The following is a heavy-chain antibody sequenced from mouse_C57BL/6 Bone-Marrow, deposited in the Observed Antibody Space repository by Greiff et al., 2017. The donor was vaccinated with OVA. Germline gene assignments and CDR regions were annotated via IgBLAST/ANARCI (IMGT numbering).Heavy chain of an antibody. V-gene: IGHV1-55*01. D-gene: IGHD2-2*01. CDR3: ARWLPGDY. CDR2: IYPGSGST. J-gene: IGHJ4*01. CDR1: GYTFTIYW. Sequence: VKLMESGAELVKPGASVKMSCKASGYTFTIYWITWVKQRPGQGLEWIGDIYPGSGSTNYNEKFKSKATLTVDTSSSTAYMQLSSLTSEDSAVYYCARWLPGDYWGQGTSVTVSS.